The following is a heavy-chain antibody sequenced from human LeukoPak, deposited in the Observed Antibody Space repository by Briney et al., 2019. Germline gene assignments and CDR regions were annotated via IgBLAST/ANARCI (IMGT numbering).Heavy chain of an antibody. Sequence: GGPLSLSCAVSGFPFSDFAMSWVRQAPGKGLEWVSTISGGGDNTYFADSVKGRFTISRDSSKNTLFLQMVSLRAEDTAVYYCAKFEGALLGNYYMDVWGKGTTVTVSS. CDR3: AKFEGALLGNYYMDV. V-gene: IGHV3-23*01. J-gene: IGHJ6*03. CDR1: GFPFSDFA. CDR2: ISGGGDNT.